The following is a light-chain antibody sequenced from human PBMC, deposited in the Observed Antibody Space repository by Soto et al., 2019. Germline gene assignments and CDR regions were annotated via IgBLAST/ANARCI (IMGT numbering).Light chain of an antibody. CDR1: QGSSNY. J-gene: IGKJ1*01. CDR2: AAS. CDR3: QQYNNWPPWT. V-gene: IGKV1-27*01. Sequence: DIQMTQSPSSLSASVGDRVTITCRASQGSSNYLAWYQQKPGKVPKLLIYAASALQSGVPSRFSGSGSGTDFTLTISSLQPEDVATSYCQQYNNWPPWTFGEGTKVEIK.